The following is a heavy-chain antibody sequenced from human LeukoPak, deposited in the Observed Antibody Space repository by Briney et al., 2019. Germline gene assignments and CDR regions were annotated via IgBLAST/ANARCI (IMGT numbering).Heavy chain of an antibody. CDR3: AHIKYYDFWSGKRSYFDY. CDR2: IYWNDDK. Sequence: SGPTLVKPTQTLTLTCTFSGFSLSTSGVGVGWIRQPPGKALEWLALIYWNDDKRYSPSLKSRLTITKDTSKNQVVLTMTNMDPVDTATYYCAHIKYYDFWSGKRSYFDYWGQGTLVTVSS. D-gene: IGHD3-3*01. J-gene: IGHJ4*02. V-gene: IGHV2-5*01. CDR1: GFSLSTSGVG.